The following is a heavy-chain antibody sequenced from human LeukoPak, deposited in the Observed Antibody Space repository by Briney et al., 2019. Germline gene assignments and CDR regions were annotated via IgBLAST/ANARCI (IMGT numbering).Heavy chain of an antibody. V-gene: IGHV3-53*01. Sequence: PGGSLRLSCAASGFSVSMKYMTWVRQAPGKGLEWVSVIFSGGTTYYADSVKGRFTVSRDNSKNMMYLQMNSLRAEDAAVYCCARFSGPGMQHYYYYMDVWGTGTTVTVSS. CDR1: GFSVSMKY. CDR2: IFSGGTT. J-gene: IGHJ6*03. CDR3: ARFSGPGMQHYYYYMDV. D-gene: IGHD3-10*01.